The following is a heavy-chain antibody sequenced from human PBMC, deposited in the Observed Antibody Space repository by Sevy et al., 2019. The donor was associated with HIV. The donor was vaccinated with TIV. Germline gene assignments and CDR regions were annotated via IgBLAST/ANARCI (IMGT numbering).Heavy chain of an antibody. D-gene: IGHD2-2*01. CDR1: GFTFSSYG. CDR2: IWYDGSNK. CDR3: VRDRSSWDIVVVPGPGAFDI. J-gene: IGHJ3*02. Sequence: GGSLRLSCAASGFTFSSYGMHWVRQAPGKGLEWVAVIWYDGSNKYYADSVKGRFTISRDNSKNTLYLQMNSLRAEDTAVYYCVRDRSSWDIVVVPGPGAFDIWGQGTMVTVSS. V-gene: IGHV3-33*01.